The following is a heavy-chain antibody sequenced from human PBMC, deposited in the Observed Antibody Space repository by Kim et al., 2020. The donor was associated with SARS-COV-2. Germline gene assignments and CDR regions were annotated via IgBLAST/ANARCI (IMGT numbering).Heavy chain of an antibody. V-gene: IGHV3-30*18. Sequence: GGSPRLSCAASGFTFSSYGMHWVRQAPGKGLEWVAVISYDGSNKYYADSVKGRFTISRDNSKNTLYLQMNSLRAEDTAVYYCAKDRPAARRRSWFDPWGQGTLVTVSS. CDR2: ISYDGSNK. D-gene: IGHD6-6*01. CDR1: GFTFSSYG. CDR3: AKDRPAARRRSWFDP. J-gene: IGHJ5*02.